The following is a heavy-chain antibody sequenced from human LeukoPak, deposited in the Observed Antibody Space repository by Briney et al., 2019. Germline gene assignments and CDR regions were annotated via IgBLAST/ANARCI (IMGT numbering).Heavy chain of an antibody. Sequence: GGSLRLSCAVSGFTFDDYAMHWVRQVPGKGLEWVSGINWNSDSIGYADSVKGRFTTSRDNAKNSLYLQMNSLRAEDTALYYCARGRYSSSWYASRNMDVWGKGTTVTVSS. CDR2: INWNSDSI. V-gene: IGHV3-9*01. J-gene: IGHJ6*03. D-gene: IGHD6-13*01. CDR3: ARGRYSSSWYASRNMDV. CDR1: GFTFDDYA.